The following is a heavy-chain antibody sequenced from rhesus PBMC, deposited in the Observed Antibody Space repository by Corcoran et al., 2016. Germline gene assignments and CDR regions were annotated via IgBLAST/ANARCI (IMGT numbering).Heavy chain of an antibody. CDR1: GGTISSGSCY. Sequence: QVQLQESGPGVVKPSETLSLTCAVSGGTISSGSCYWSWIRQPPGQGLEWMGGIDSNSESTNYNPSLKSRVTISKDTSKNQFSLKLSSVTATDTAVYYCARDSSGWYYGLDSWGQGVVVTVSS. CDR3: ARDSSGWYYGLDS. CDR2: IDSNSEST. D-gene: IGHD6-31*01. J-gene: IGHJ6*01. V-gene: IGHV4S12*01.